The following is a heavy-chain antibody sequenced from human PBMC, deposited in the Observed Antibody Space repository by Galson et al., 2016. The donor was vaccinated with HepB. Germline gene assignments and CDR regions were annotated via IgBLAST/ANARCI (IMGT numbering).Heavy chain of an antibody. CDR3: AKDPQPPSDRLLLYYFDY. CDR1: GFTFSTYD. J-gene: IGHJ4*02. Sequence: SLRLSCAASGFTFSTYDMHWVRQAPGKGLEWVAVISYDGSNKYYADSVKGRFTISRDNSKNTLYLQMNSLRAEDTAVYYCAKDPQPPSDRLLLYYFDYWGQGTLVTASS. V-gene: IGHV3-30*18. D-gene: IGHD2-2*01. CDR2: ISYDGSNK.